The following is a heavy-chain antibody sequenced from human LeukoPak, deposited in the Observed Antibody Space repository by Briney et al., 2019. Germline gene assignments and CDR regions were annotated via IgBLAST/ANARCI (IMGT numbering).Heavy chain of an antibody. Sequence: SETLSLTCTVSGGSISSYYWSWIRQPPGKGLEWIGYIYYSGSTNYNPSLKSRVTISVDTSKNQFSLKLSSVTAADTAVYYCARLPGYRDAFDIWGQGTMATVSS. J-gene: IGHJ3*02. V-gene: IGHV4-59*01. CDR3: ARLPGYRDAFDI. CDR2: IYYSGST. D-gene: IGHD5-18*01. CDR1: GGSISSYY.